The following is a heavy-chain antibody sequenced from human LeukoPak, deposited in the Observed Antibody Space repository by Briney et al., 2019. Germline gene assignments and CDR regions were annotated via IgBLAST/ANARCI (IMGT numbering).Heavy chain of an antibody. J-gene: IGHJ4*02. D-gene: IGHD4-17*01. CDR2: INSKTDGGTT. V-gene: IGHV3-15*01. Sequence: GGSLRLSCAASGFTFSNAWMSWVRQAPGKGLEWVGRINSKTDGGTTDYAAPVKGRFTISRDDSKNTLYLQMNSLKTEDTAVYYCTTYSTVTTPTDYWGQGTLVTVSS. CDR3: TTYSTVTTPTDY. CDR1: GFTFSNAW.